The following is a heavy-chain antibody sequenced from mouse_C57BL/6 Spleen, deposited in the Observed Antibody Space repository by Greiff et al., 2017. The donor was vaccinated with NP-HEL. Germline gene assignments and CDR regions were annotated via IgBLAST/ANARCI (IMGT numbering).Heavy chain of an antibody. V-gene: IGHV1-20*01. CDR2: INPYNGDT. J-gene: IGHJ3*01. Sequence: EVKLVESGPELVKPGDSVKISCKASGYSFTGYFMNWVMQSHGKSLEWIGRINPYNGDTFYNQKFKGKATLTVDKSSSTAHMELRSLTSEDSAVYYCARGAWFAYWGQGTLVTVSA. CDR1: GYSFTGYF. CDR3: ARGAWFAY.